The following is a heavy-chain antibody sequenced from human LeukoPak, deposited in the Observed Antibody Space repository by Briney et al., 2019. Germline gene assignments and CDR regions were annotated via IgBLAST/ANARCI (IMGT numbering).Heavy chain of an antibody. CDR3: VRGGYYYDITD. CDR1: GGSISSYY. CDR2: TYTSGTI. V-gene: IGHV4-4*07. J-gene: IGHJ4*02. Sequence: SETLSLTCTVSGGSISSYYWSWIRQPAGKGLEWIGRTYTSGTINYNPSLKSRVTMSVDTSKNQFFLKLTSVTAADTAVYYCVRGGYYYDITDWGQGTLVTVSS. D-gene: IGHD3-22*01.